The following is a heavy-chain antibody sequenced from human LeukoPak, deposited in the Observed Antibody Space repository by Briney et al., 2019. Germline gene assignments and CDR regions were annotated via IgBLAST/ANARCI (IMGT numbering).Heavy chain of an antibody. CDR2: ISYDGSKK. J-gene: IGHJ1*01. V-gene: IGHV3-30-3*01. Sequence: PGGSLRLSCAASGFTFNSYAMHWVRQAPGKGLEWVAVISYDGSKKYYAESVKGRFTISRDNSKNTLYLQMNSLRGEDTAVYYCARDRDRMATTSAGGYLQHWGQGNPVTVSS. D-gene: IGHD5-24*01. CDR3: ARDRDRMATTSAGGYLQH. CDR1: GFTFNSYA.